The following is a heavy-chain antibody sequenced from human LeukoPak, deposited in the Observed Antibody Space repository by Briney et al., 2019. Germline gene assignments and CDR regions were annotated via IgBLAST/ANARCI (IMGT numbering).Heavy chain of an antibody. D-gene: IGHD6-13*01. V-gene: IGHV3-48*01. Sequence: PGGSLRLSCAASGFTFSSYSMNWVRQAPGKGLEWVSYISGSSSTIYYADSVKGRFTISRDNAKNSLYLQMNSLRAEDTAVYYCARDQYSSSWYGYWGQGTLVTASS. CDR3: ARDQYSSSWYGY. CDR2: ISGSSSTI. CDR1: GFTFSSYS. J-gene: IGHJ4*02.